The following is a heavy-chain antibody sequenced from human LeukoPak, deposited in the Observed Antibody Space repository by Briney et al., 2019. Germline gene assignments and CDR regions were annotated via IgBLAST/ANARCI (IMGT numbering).Heavy chain of an antibody. CDR3: ARERGPFDY. CDR1: GVTFSTYG. Sequence: GGSLRISCAVSGVTFSTYGMHWIRQAPGKGLEWVSYISSSGSTIYYANSVKGRFTISRDNAKNSLFLQMNSLRAEDTAVYYCARERGPFDYWGQGTLVTVSS. V-gene: IGHV3-48*04. CDR2: ISSSGSTI. D-gene: IGHD3-10*01. J-gene: IGHJ4*02.